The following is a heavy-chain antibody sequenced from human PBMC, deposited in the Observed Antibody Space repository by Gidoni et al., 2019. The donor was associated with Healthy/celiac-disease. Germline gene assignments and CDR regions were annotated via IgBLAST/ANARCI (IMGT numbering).Heavy chain of an antibody. V-gene: IGHV5-51*01. CDR2: IYPGDSDT. CDR1: GYSFTSYW. CDR3: AGLREAAAEH. Sequence: EVQLVQSGAEVKKPGASLKISCKGSGYSFTSYWIGWVRQTPGNGLAWRGIIYPGDSDTRYSPSFQGQVTISADKSISTAYLQWSSLKASNTAMYYCAGLREAAAEHWGQGTLVTVSS. D-gene: IGHD6-13*01. J-gene: IGHJ4*02.